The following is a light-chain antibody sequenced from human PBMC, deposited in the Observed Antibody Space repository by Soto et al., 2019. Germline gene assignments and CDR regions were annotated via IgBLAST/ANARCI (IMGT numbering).Light chain of an antibody. CDR3: QQRGNWPLT. J-gene: IGKJ4*01. CDR1: QDIGRY. CDR2: DAS. Sequence: ETVLTQSPATLSLSPGERATLSCRASQDIGRYLIWYQQKVGQAPRLLTHDASSRASGIPSRFSGSVSGTDVTLTISSLEPEDFAVYYCQQRGNWPLTFGGGTRVEI. V-gene: IGKV3-11*01.